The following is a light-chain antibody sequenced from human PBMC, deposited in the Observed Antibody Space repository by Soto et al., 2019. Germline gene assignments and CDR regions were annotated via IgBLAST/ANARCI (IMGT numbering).Light chain of an antibody. CDR3: SSYTISSTLGVL. J-gene: IGLJ2*01. Sequence: QSVLTQPASVSGSPGQSITISCTETSSDVGGYKYVSWYQQHPGKAPQLIIFEVSNRPSGVSYRFSGSKSGNTASLTISGLQAEDEADYYCSSYTISSTLGVLFGGGTKLTVL. CDR1: SSDVGGYKY. V-gene: IGLV2-14*03. CDR2: EVS.